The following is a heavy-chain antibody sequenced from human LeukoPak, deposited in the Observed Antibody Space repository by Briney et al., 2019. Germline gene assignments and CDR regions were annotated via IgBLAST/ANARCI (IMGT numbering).Heavy chain of an antibody. CDR2: IKSKTDGGTT. Sequence: PGGSLRLSCAASGFTFSNAWMSWVRQAPGKGLEWVGRIKSKTDGGTTDYAAPVKGRFTISRDDSKNTLYLQMNSLKTEDTAVYYCTTDMGQSMARGVMAVDVWGKGTTVTVSS. D-gene: IGHD3-10*01. CDR3: TTDMGQSMARGVMAVDV. CDR1: GFTFSNAW. V-gene: IGHV3-15*01. J-gene: IGHJ6*04.